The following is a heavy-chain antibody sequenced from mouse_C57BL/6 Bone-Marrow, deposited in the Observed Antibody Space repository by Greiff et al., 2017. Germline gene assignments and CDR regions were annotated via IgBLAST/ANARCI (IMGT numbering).Heavy chain of an antibody. CDR1: GYTFTSYT. D-gene: IGHD1-1*01. J-gene: IGHJ2*01. V-gene: IGHV1-4*01. CDR2: INPSSGYT. CDR3: AWDYYGSSYYFDY. Sequence: QLQQSGAELARPGASVKMSCKASGYTFTSYTMPWVKQRPGPGLEWFGYINPSSGYTKYNQKFTDKATLTADKSSSTAYMQQSSLTSEDSAVYYCAWDYYGSSYYFDYWGQGTTLTVSS.